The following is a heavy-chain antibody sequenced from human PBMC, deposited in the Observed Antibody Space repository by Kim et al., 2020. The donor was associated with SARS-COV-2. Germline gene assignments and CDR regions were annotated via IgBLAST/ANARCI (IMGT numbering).Heavy chain of an antibody. V-gene: IGHV4-61*01. Sequence: SGTLSLTCTVSGGSVSSGSYYWSWIRQPPGKGLEWIGYIYYSGSTNYNPSLKSRVTISVDTSKNQFSLKLSSVTAADTAVYYCARDTTGIAAAGTFYYYGMDVWGQGTTVTVSS. CDR1: GGSVSSGSYY. CDR3: ARDTTGIAAAGTFYYYGMDV. CDR2: IYYSGST. D-gene: IGHD6-13*01. J-gene: IGHJ6*02.